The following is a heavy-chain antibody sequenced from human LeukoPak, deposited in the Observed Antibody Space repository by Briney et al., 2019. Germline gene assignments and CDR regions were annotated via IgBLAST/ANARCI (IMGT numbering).Heavy chain of an antibody. CDR2: ISYDGSNK. CDR3: AKEGSIFGVVIRPYYFDY. D-gene: IGHD3-3*01. V-gene: IGHV3-30*18. Sequence: GGSLRLSCAAPGFTFSSYGMHWVRQAPGKGLEWVAVISYDGSNKYYADSVKGRFTISRDNSKNTLYLQMNSLRAEDTAVYYCAKEGSIFGVVIRPYYFDYWGQGTLVTVSS. J-gene: IGHJ4*02. CDR1: GFTFSSYG.